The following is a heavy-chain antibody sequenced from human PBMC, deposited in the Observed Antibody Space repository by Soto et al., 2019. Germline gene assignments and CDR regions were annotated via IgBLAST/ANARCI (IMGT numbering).Heavy chain of an antibody. D-gene: IGHD3-10*01. J-gene: IGHJ4*02. Sequence: EVQLVESGGGLVQPGGSLRLSCAASGFTFSDHYMDWVSQAPGKRLEWVGRSKNKADSYTTEYAASVKGRFTISRDGSKNSLFLQMNSLITEDTAVYYCTVWGSGNDFGAAWGQGILVTVSS. V-gene: IGHV3-72*01. CDR1: GFTFSDHY. CDR3: TVWGSGNDFGAA. CDR2: SKNKADSYTT.